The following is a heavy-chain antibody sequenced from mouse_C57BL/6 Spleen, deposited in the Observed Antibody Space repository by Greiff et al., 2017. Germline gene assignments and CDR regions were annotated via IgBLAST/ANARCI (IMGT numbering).Heavy chain of an antibody. Sequence: QVQLQQSGAELVKPGASVKLSCKASGYTFTSYWMHWVKQRPGQGLEWIGMIHPNSGSTNYNEKFKSKATLTVDKSSSTAYMQLSSLTSEDSAVYYCARRKGGYDYDDYFDYWGQGTTLTVSS. V-gene: IGHV1-64*01. J-gene: IGHJ2*01. CDR2: IHPNSGST. CDR1: GYTFTSYW. CDR3: ARRKGGYDYDDYFDY. D-gene: IGHD2-4*01.